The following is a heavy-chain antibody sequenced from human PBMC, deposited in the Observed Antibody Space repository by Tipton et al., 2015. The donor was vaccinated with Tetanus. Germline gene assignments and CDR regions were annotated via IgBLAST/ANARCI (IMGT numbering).Heavy chain of an antibody. V-gene: IGHV3-21*01. CDR2: ISGSGTVT. Sequence: SLRLSCTASGFTFSSYSMNWVRQAPGKGLEWVSAISGSGTVTYYADSVKGRFTISRDNAKNSLYLQMNSLRDEDTAVYYCARDNGGYDYYYYGMDVWGQGTTITVSS. D-gene: IGHD5-12*01. CDR1: GFTFSSYS. CDR3: ARDNGGYDYYYYGMDV. J-gene: IGHJ6*02.